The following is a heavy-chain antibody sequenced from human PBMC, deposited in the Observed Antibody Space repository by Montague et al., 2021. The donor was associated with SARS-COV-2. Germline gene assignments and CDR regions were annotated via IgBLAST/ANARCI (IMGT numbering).Heavy chain of an antibody. CDR1: GFTFSDYY. Sequence: SLRLSCAASGFTFSDYYMSLIRQAPGKGLEWVSYISSSGSTIYYSDSVKGRFTISRDNAKNSLYLQMNSLRAEDTAVYYCARVRHSYGYLSAFDIWGQGTMVPVSS. CDR2: ISSSGSTI. J-gene: IGHJ3*02. CDR3: ARVRHSYGYLSAFDI. D-gene: IGHD5-18*01. V-gene: IGHV3-11*01.